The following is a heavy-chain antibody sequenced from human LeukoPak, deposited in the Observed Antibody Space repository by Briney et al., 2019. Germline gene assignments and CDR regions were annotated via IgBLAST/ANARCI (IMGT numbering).Heavy chain of an antibody. CDR2: IIPIFGTA. CDR3: ARDQSYYYDSSGPIFDY. Sequence: SVKVSCKASGYTFTSYGISWVRQAPGQGLEWMGRIIPIFGTANYAQKFQGRVTITTDESTSTAYMELSSLRSEDTAVYYCARDQSYYYDSSGPIFDYWGQGTLVTVSS. D-gene: IGHD3-22*01. J-gene: IGHJ4*02. V-gene: IGHV1-69*05. CDR1: GYTFTSYG.